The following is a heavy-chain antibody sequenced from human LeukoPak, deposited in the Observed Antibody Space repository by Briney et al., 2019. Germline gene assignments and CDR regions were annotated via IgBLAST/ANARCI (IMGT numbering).Heavy chain of an antibody. CDR2: IIPIFGTA. D-gene: IGHD2-2*01. V-gene: IGHV1-69*06. CDR3: AREGYCSSTSCYLPARNESY. CDR1: GGTFGSYA. Sequence: PGASVKVSCKASGGTFGSYAISWVRRAPGQGLEWMGGIIPIFGTANYAQKFQGRVTITADKSTSTAYMELSSLRSEDTAVYYCAREGYCSSTSCYLPARNESYWGQGTLVTVSS. J-gene: IGHJ4*02.